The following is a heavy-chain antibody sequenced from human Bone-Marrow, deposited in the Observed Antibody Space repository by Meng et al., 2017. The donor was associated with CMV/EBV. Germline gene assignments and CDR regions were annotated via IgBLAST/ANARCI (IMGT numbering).Heavy chain of an antibody. V-gene: IGHV4-61*08. CDR1: GGSISSGDYY. CDR3: ASSSIGGMDV. D-gene: IGHD2-2*01. J-gene: IGHJ6*02. Sequence: SEPLSLTCTVSGGSISSGDYYWSWIRQPPGKGLEWIGYIYYSGSTNYNPSLKSRVTISVDTSKNQFSLKLSSVTAADTAVYYCASSSIGGMDVWGQGTTVTVSS. CDR2: IYYSGST.